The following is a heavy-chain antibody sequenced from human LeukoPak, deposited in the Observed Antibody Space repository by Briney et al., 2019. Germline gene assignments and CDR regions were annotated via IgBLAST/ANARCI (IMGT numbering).Heavy chain of an antibody. CDR1: GGSISYYY. D-gene: IGHD3-10*01. J-gene: IGHJ5*02. CDR3: AREESLRGERWFDP. V-gene: IGHV4-4*07. Sequence: SETLSLTCTVSGGSISYYYWSWIRQPAGNGLEWIGRIYTSGSTNYNPSLKSRVTMSVNTSKNQFSLKLSSVTAADTAVYYCAREESLRGERWFDPWGQGTLVTVSS. CDR2: IYTSGST.